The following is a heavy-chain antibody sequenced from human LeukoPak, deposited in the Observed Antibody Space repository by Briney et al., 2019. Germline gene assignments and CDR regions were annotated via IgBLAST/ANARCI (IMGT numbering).Heavy chain of an antibody. J-gene: IGHJ4*02. D-gene: IGHD1-26*01. V-gene: IGHV4-59*08. CDR2: IFYSGNT. CDR3: ARLAAISGSDYPDD. CDR1: GVSISSYY. Sequence: SETLSLTCTVSGVSISSYYWSWIRQPTGKGLEWIGYIFYSGNTIYNPSLRSRVTISADTSKNHFSPRLRSVTAADTAVYYCARLAAISGSDYPDDWGQGTLVTVSS.